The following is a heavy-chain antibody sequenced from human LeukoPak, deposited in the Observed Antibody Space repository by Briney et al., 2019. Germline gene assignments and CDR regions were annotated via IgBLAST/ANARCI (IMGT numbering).Heavy chain of an antibody. Sequence: PGGALRLSCAASGVSFNTYNMNWGRKAPGQGLEWVSSISYSGSNNHYADSVKGRFTISRDNTKNSLFLQMNSLRADDAALYYCVNSDYREAWGQGTLVTVSS. D-gene: IGHD4-11*01. J-gene: IGHJ5*02. CDR2: ISYSGSNN. CDR1: GVSFNTYN. CDR3: VNSDYREA. V-gene: IGHV3-21*01.